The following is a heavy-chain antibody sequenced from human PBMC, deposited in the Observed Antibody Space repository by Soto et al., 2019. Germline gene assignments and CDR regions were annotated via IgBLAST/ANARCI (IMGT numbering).Heavy chain of an antibody. V-gene: IGHV1-69*06. CDR3: ARDPPGVAGLGNYYYGMDV. CDR2: IIPIFGTA. D-gene: IGHD7-27*01. CDR1: GGTFSSYA. J-gene: IGHJ6*02. Sequence: QVQLVQSGAEVKKPGSSVKVSCKASGGTFSSYAISWVRQAPGQGLEWMGGIIPIFGTANYAQKFQGRVTITADKSTSTAYMELSSLRSEDTAVYYCARDPPGVAGLGNYYYGMDVWGQGTTVTVSS.